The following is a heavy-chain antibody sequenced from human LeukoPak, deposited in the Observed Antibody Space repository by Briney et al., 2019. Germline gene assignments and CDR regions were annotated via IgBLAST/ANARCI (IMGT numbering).Heavy chain of an antibody. D-gene: IGHD3-3*01. CDR2: INHSGST. CDR1: DGSFSRFY. CDR3: ERGPRTQYDTWNGYYSGRRWFDP. J-gene: IGHJ5*02. V-gene: IGHV4-34*01. Sequence: SETLSLTCAVYDGSFSRFYWSWIRQPPGKGLEWIGEINHSGSTNYNPSLTSRVTISVDKSKSQFSLQLTSVTAADTAVYYCERGPRTQYDTWNGYYSGRRWFDPWGQGTLVTVSS.